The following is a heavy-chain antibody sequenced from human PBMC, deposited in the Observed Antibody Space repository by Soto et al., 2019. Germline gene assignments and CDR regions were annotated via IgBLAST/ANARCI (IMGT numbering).Heavy chain of an antibody. J-gene: IGHJ4*02. CDR1: GGSISSYY. V-gene: IGHV4-59*01. CDR3: ARDSRATDFDY. D-gene: IGHD5-12*01. CDR2: IYYSGST. Sequence: QVQLQESGPGLVKPSETLSLTCTVSGGSISSYYWSWIRQPPGKGLEWIGYIYYSGSTNYNPSLKSRVTISVDTSKNQFSLKLSSVTAADTAVYYCARDSRATDFDYWGQGTLVTVSS.